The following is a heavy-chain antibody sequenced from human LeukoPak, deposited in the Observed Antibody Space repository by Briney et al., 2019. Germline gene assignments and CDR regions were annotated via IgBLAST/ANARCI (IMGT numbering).Heavy chain of an antibody. CDR2: ISGYNGDR. CDR3: ATGDSSGYHPYYFDQ. J-gene: IGHJ4*02. CDR1: GYSYTHYG. Sequence: ASVKVSCKASGYSYTHYGIAWVRQAPGQGLEWMGWISGYNGDRNFAPKVQGRVTMTTDTSANIAYMELRSLRSEDTAVYYCATGDSSGYHPYYFDQWGQGTLVAVSS. D-gene: IGHD3-22*01. V-gene: IGHV1-18*01.